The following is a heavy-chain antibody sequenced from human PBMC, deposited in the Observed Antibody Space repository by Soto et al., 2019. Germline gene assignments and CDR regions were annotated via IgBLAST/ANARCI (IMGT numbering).Heavy chain of an antibody. CDR2: INGSSSTM. D-gene: IGHD2-15*01. CDR1: GFTFGIYS. Sequence: EVQLVESGGGLVQRGGSLRLSCAASGFTFGIYSMNWVRQAPGQGLEWISYINGSSSTMYYADSVKGRFIISRDNADNSLYLQMNSLRDADTAVYYCARGDRFRWSVDRCFSDGLFLSWGQGTLVTVSS. J-gene: IGHJ5*02. CDR3: ARGDRFRWSVDRCFSDGLFLS. V-gene: IGHV3-48*02.